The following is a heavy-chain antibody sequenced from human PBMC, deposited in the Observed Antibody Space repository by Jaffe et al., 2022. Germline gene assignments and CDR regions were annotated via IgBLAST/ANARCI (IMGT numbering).Heavy chain of an antibody. J-gene: IGHJ3*02. D-gene: IGHD2-15*01. Sequence: QLQLQESGPGLVKPSETLSLTCTVSGGSISSSSYYWGWIRQPPGKGLEWIGSIYYSGSTYYNPSLKSRVTISVDTSKNQFSLKLSSVTAADTAVYYCARRPLNVGIVVVVAATGENAFDIWGQGTMVTVSS. CDR3: ARRPLNVGIVVVVAATGENAFDI. CDR1: GGSISSSSYY. CDR2: IYYSGST. V-gene: IGHV4-39*01.